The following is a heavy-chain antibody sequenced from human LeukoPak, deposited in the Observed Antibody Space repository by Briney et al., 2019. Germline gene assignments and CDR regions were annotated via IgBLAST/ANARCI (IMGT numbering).Heavy chain of an antibody. V-gene: IGHV1-69*13. Sequence: SVKVSCKASGGTFSSHAISWVRQAPGQGLEWMGGIIPIFGTANYAQKFQGRVTITADESTSTAYMELSSLRSEDTAVYYCARGGIVVVPAATPVPFDYWGQGTLVTVSS. CDR2: IIPIFGTA. CDR3: ARGGIVVVPAATPVPFDY. J-gene: IGHJ4*02. D-gene: IGHD2-2*01. CDR1: GGTFSSHA.